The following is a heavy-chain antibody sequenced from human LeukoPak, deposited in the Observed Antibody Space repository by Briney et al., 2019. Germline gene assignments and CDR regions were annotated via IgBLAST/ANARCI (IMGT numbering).Heavy chain of an antibody. J-gene: IGHJ6*02. V-gene: IGHV4-30-2*02. CDR2: IYHSGST. Sequence: PSQTLSLTCAVSGGSISSGGYSWSWIRQPPGKCLEWIVYIYHSGSTYYNPSLKSRVTISVDGSKNQFSLKLSSVTAADAAVYYCARHPPTLPRYCYCGMDVWGQGTTVTVSS. CDR1: GGSISSGGYS. CDR3: ARHPPTLPRYCYCGMDV.